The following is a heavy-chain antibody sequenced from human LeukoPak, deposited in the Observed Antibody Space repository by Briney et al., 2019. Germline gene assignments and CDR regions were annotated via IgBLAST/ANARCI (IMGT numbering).Heavy chain of an antibody. D-gene: IGHD3-10*01. Sequence: GRSLRLSCAASGFTFSSYAMHWVRQAPGKGLEWVAVISYDGSNKYYADFVKGRFTISRNNSKNTLYLQMNSLRAEDTAVYYCARHDYYGSLNWFDPWGQGTLITVSS. V-gene: IGHV3-30-3*01. CDR3: ARHDYYGSLNWFDP. CDR2: ISYDGSNK. CDR1: GFTFSSYA. J-gene: IGHJ5*02.